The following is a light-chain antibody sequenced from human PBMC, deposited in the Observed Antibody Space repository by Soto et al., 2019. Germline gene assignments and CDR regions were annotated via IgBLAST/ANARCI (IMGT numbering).Light chain of an antibody. CDR1: SSDLAIYNY. Sequence: QSALTQPASVSGSPGQSITISCTGTSSDLAIYNYVSWYQQQPGKAPKLMIYQVTHRPSGVSNRFSGFRSGNTASLTNSGLQAEDESYYYCSSYPSSSPLGFFGPGTKVTVL. J-gene: IGLJ1*01. V-gene: IGLV2-14*01. CDR2: QVT. CDR3: SSYPSSSPLGF.